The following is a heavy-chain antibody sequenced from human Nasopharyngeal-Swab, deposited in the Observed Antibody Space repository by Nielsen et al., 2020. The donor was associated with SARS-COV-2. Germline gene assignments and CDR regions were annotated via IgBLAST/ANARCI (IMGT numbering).Heavy chain of an antibody. J-gene: IGHJ5*02. D-gene: IGHD2-21*01. CDR1: GFTFSRYW. V-gene: IGHV3-74*01. CDR2: IDTDGSTT. Sequence: GESLKISCAASGFTFSRYWMHWVRQVPGKGLVRVSRIDTDGSTTDHADSVKGRFTISRDNAKNTLYLQMNNLRAEDTALYYCARDVAGADSAWGQGTLVTVSS. CDR3: ARDVAGADSA.